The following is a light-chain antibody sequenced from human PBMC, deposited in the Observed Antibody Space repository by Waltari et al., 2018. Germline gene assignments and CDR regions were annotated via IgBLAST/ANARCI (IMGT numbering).Light chain of an antibody. Sequence: EIVMTQSPATVSVSPGERATLPCRASQSVSSNLAWYQQKPGQAPRLLIYGASTRATGIPARFSGSGSGTDFTLTISSLQSEDFAVYYCLHYNNWPHWTFGQGTKVEIK. CDR3: LHYNNWPHWT. V-gene: IGKV3-15*01. J-gene: IGKJ1*01. CDR2: GAS. CDR1: QSVSSN.